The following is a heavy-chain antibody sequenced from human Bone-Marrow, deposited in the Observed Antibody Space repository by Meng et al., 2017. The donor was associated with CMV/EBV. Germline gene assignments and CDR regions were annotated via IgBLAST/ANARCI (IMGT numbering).Heavy chain of an antibody. CDR3: ARGIRSTYYEYYYGLDV. CDR1: GFTFSSYA. D-gene: IGHD3-3*01. V-gene: IGHV3-30-3*01. CDR2: ISYDGSNK. J-gene: IGHJ6*02. Sequence: GESLKISCAASGFTFSSYAMHWVRQAPGKGLEWVAVISYDGSNKYYADSVKGRFTISRDNSKNTLYLQMNSLRAEDTAVYYCARGIRSTYYEYYYGLDVWGQGTTVTVSS.